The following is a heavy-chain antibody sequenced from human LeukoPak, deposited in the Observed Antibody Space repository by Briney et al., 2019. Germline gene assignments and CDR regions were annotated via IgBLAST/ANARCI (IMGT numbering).Heavy chain of an antibody. D-gene: IGHD6-6*01. CDR1: GFSFSSYW. CDR2: IKSDGSTT. V-gene: IGHV3-74*01. J-gene: IGHJ4*02. CDR3: ARRSAARSGFDF. Sequence: TGGSLRLSCAASGFSFSSYWMYWVRQAPGKGLLCVSRIKSDGSTTNYADSVKGRFTISRDNAKNTLYLQMNSLGVEGTAVYFCARRSAARSGFDFWGQGTLVRVSS.